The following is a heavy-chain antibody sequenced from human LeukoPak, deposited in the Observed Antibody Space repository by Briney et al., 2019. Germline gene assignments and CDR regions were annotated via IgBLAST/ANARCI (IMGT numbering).Heavy chain of an antibody. CDR3: ARAYYDSSGYYLNWFDP. J-gene: IGHJ5*02. CDR1: GGSFSGYY. CDR2: IYTSGST. D-gene: IGHD3-22*01. V-gene: IGHV4-59*10. Sequence: SETLSLTCAVYGGSFSGYYWSWIRQPAGKGLEWIGRIYTSGSTNYNPSLKSRVTMSVDTSKNQFSLKLSSVTAADTAVYYCARAYYDSSGYYLNWFDPWGQGTLVTVSS.